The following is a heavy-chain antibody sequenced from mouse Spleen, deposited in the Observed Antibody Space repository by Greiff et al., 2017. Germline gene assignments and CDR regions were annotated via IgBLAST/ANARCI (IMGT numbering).Heavy chain of an antibody. Sequence: EGKIKQSGAELVRPGASVKLSCTASGFNIKDDYMHWVKQRPEQGLEWIGWIDPENGDTEYASKFQGKATITADTSSNTAYLQLSSLTSEDTAFYYCTTRITTVGGAWFAYSGQVTLVTVSA. V-gene: IGHV14-4*01. CDR3: TTRITTVGGAWFAY. J-gene: IGHJ3*01. CDR1: GFNIKDDY. D-gene: IGHD1-1*01. CDR2: IDPENGDT.